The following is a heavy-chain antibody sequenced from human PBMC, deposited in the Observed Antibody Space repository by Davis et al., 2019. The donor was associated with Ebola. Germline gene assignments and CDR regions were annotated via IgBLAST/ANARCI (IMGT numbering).Heavy chain of an antibody. CDR1: EYTLAELS. CDR2: FDPEHGGA. Sequence: AASVKVSCKVSEYTLAELSIHWVRQVPDRGLEWMGSFDPEHGGAIFAQKFQGRVILTEDTSTGTAYMELSSLRSEDTAVYYCARPRGAYYYYYGLDVWGKGTTVTVSS. V-gene: IGHV1-24*01. J-gene: IGHJ6*04. CDR3: ARPRGAYYYYYGLDV.